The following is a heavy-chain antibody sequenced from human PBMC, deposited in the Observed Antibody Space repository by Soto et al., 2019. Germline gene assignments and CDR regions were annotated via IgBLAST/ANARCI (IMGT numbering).Heavy chain of an antibody. CDR3: ARRRAPAETTRYFDY. D-gene: IGHD1-1*01. V-gene: IGHV3-21*01. J-gene: IGHJ4*02. Sequence: PGGSLRLSCAASGFTFSSYSMNWVRQAPGKGLEWVSSISSSSSYIYYADSVKGRFTISRDNAKNSLYLQMNSLRAEDTAVYYRARRRAPAETTRYFDYWGQGTLVTVSS. CDR1: GFTFSSYS. CDR2: ISSSSSYI.